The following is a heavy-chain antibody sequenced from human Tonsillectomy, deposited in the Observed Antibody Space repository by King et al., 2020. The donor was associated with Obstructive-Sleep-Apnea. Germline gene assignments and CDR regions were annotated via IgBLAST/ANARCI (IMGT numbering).Heavy chain of an antibody. CDR1: GGSISSDGYY. CDR3: ARGSPYDFDY. Sequence: MQLQESGPGLVKPSQTLSLTCIVSGGSISSDGYYWSWIRQHPGKGLEWIAYIYYSGSTYYNPSLKSRVTISVDTSKNQLSLKLSSMPAAGTAVYYCARGSPYDFDYWGQGTLVTVSS. V-gene: IGHV4-31*03. D-gene: IGHD3-10*01. CDR2: IYYSGST. J-gene: IGHJ4*02.